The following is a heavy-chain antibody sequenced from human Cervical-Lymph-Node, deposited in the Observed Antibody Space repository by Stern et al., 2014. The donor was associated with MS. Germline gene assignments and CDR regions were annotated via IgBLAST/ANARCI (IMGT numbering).Heavy chain of an antibody. D-gene: IGHD4-17*01. Sequence: VQLVESGAEVRKPGASVTVSCKASGYTFTNYDIHWVRQATGQGLEWMGWMNPRSGHTAYAQNFQGRVTMTRDTSISTAYMELSSLRSEDTALYYCARSDYGDWDSWGQGTLVTVSS. J-gene: IGHJ4*02. CDR2: MNPRSGHT. V-gene: IGHV1-8*01. CDR3: ARSDYGDWDS. CDR1: GYTFTNYD.